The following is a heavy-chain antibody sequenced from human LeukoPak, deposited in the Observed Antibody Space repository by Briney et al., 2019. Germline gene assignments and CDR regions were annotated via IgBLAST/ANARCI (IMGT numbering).Heavy chain of an antibody. CDR3: AKGFIAVAGFLGY. CDR1: GFTFSSYA. V-gene: IGHV3-23*01. D-gene: IGHD6-19*01. Sequence: PGGSLRLSCAASGFTFSSYAMSWVRQAPGKGLEWVSAISGSGGSTYCADSVKGRFTISRDNSKNTLYLQMNGLRAEDTAVYYCAKGFIAVAGFLGYWGQGTLVTVSS. CDR2: ISGSGGST. J-gene: IGHJ4*02.